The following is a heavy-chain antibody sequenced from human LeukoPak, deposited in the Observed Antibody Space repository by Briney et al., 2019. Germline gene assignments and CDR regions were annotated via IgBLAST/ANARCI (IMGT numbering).Heavy chain of an antibody. D-gene: IGHD2-8*02. J-gene: IGHJ4*02. Sequence: GGSLRLSCAASGFTFSNYNMNWVRQAPGKWLEWVSSISSSSSYIYYADSVKGRFTISRDNTKNSLYLQMNSLRAEDTAVYYCARDSPYGTAGYWGQGTLVTVSS. CDR3: ARDSPYGTAGY. V-gene: IGHV3-21*01. CDR1: GFTFSNYN. CDR2: ISSSSSYI.